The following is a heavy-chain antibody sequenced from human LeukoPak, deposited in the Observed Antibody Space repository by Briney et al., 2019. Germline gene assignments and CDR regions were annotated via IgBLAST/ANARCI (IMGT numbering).Heavy chain of an antibody. CDR1: GFTFSSYW. CDR2: IKQDGSEK. CDR3: ARVRGGEYSSSSGGFDY. J-gene: IGHJ4*02. D-gene: IGHD6-6*01. V-gene: IGHV3-7*01. Sequence: GGSLRLSCAASGFTFSSYWMSWVRQAPGKGLEWVANIKQDGSEKYYVDSVKGRFTNSRDNAKNSLYLQMNSLRVEDTAVYYCARVRGGEYSSSSGGFDYWGQGTLVTVSS.